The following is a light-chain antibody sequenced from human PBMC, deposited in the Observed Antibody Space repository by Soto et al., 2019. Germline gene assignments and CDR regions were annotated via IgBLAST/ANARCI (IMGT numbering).Light chain of an antibody. V-gene: IGKV1-27*01. J-gene: IGKJ1*01. Sequence: DIPMTQSPSSLSASVGDRVTITCRASQGISNYLAWYQQKPGKVPKLLIYAAPTLQSEVPSRFSGSGSGTDFPLTISSLQPEDIATYYCQKYNSAPRTFGQGTKVEIK. CDR3: QKYNSAPRT. CDR2: AAP. CDR1: QGISNY.